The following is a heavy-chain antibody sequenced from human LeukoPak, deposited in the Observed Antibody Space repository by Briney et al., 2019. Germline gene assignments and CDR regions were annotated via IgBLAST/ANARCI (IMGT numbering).Heavy chain of an antibody. Sequence: SETLSLTCAVYGGSFSGYYWSWIRQPPGKGLEWIGEINHSGSTYYNPSLKSRVTISVDRSKNQFSLKLSSVTAADTAVYYCARDGEGFDYWGQGTLVTVSS. CDR1: GGSFSGYY. D-gene: IGHD2-21*01. V-gene: IGHV4-34*01. CDR2: INHSGST. J-gene: IGHJ4*02. CDR3: ARDGEGFDY.